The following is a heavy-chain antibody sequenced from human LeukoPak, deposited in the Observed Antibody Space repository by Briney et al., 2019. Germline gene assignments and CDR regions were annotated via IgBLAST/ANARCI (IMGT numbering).Heavy chain of an antibody. Sequence: SETLSLTCTVSGGSVSSGSYYWSWIRQPPGKGLEWIGYIYYSGSTNYNPSLKSRVTISVDTSKNQFSLKLGSVTAADTAVYYCARERPWFGELLYAFDIWGQGTMVTVSS. CDR1: GGSVSSGSYY. CDR3: ARERPWFGELLYAFDI. J-gene: IGHJ3*02. V-gene: IGHV4-61*01. CDR2: IYYSGST. D-gene: IGHD3-10*01.